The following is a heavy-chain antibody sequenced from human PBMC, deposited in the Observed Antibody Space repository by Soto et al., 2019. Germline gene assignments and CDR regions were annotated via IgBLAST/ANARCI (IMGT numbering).Heavy chain of an antibody. CDR1: GYTLTELS. CDR2: FDPEDGET. D-gene: IGHD3-10*01. V-gene: IGHV1-24*01. CDR3: ATPTLYYYGSGSWPFGY. Sequence: ASVKVSCKVSGYTLTELSMHWVRQAPGKGLEWMGGFDPEDGETIYAQKFQGRVTMTEDTSTDTAYMELSSLRSEDTSVYYCATPTLYYYGSGSWPFGYWGQGTLVTVSS. J-gene: IGHJ4*02.